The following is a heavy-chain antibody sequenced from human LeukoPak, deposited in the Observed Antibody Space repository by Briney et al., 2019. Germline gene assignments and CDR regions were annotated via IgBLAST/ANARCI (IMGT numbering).Heavy chain of an antibody. D-gene: IGHD3-10*01. CDR3: AKGSTRASITIDYYFDY. CDR1: GFTFSSYA. V-gene: IGHV3-23*01. Sequence: GGSLRLSCAASGFTFSSYALSWVRQAPGKGLEWVSAISGSGDSTYYADSMKGRFTVSRDNSKNTLYLQMSSLRAEDTAVYSCAKGSTRASITIDYYFDYWGQGTLVTVSS. J-gene: IGHJ4*02. CDR2: ISGSGDST.